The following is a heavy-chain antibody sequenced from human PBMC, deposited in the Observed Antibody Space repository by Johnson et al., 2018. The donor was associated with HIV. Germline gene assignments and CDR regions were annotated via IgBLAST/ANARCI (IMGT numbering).Heavy chain of an antibody. D-gene: IGHD6-6*01. CDR1: GLTFSHYP. Sequence: QVQLVESGGGVVQPGTSLRLSCAASGLTFSHYPMHWVRQAPGKGLEWVAVISYDGSNKYYADSVKGRFTISRDNSKNTLYLQMNSLRAEDTAVYYCAREIIAARPSAFDIWGQGTMVTVSS. J-gene: IGHJ3*02. V-gene: IGHV3-30*14. CDR3: AREIIAARPSAFDI. CDR2: ISYDGSNK.